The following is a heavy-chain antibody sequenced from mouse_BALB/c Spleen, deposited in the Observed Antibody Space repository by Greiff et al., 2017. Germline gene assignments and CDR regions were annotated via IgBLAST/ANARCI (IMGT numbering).Heavy chain of an antibody. CDR3: ARGRDYGNFYWYFDV. CDR1: GFTFSSYA. CDR2: ISSGGST. J-gene: IGHJ1*01. V-gene: IGHV5-6-5*01. Sequence: EVKLVESGGGLVKPGGSLKLSCAASGFTFSSYAMSWVRQTPEKRLEWVASISSGGSTYYPDSVKGRFTISRDNARNILYLQMSSLRSEDTAMYYCARGRDYGNFYWYFDVWGAGTTVTVSS. D-gene: IGHD2-1*01.